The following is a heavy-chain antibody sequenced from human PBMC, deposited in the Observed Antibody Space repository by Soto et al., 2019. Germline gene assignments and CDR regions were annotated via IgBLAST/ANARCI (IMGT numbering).Heavy chain of an antibody. V-gene: IGHV4-30-4*01. CDR2: IYHTGST. CDR1: GGSMSRGDYY. Sequence: SETLSLTCTVSGGSMSRGDYYWSWIRQPPGKGLEWIGFIYHTGSTYYSPSLKSRVAISVDTSKNQFSLKLSSVTAADTAVYYCARDLLLDYGDLSHFFDLRGQGTLVTV. J-gene: IGHJ3*01. D-gene: IGHD4-17*01. CDR3: ARDLLLDYGDLSHFFDL.